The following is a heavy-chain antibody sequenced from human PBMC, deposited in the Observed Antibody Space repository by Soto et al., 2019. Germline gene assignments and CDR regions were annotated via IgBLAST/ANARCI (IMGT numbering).Heavy chain of an antibody. CDR3: AKDPLRVTVPAALVDY. V-gene: IGHV3-23*01. CDR2: ISGSGGST. Sequence: CGSLRLSCAASGFTFSSYAMSRVRQAPGKGLERVSAISGSGGSTYYADSVKGRFTISRDNSKNTLYLQMNSLRAEDTAVYYCAKDPLRVTVPAALVDYWGQGTLVTVSS. CDR1: GFTFSSYA. J-gene: IGHJ4*02. D-gene: IGHD2-2*01.